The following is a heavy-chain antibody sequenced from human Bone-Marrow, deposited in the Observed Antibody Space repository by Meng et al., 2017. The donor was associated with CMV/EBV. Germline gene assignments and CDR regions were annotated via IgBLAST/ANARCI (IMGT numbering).Heavy chain of an antibody. V-gene: IGHV4-39*07. CDR3: AGYIVGATRY. Sequence: SETLSLTCNVSGDSVISSRFYWGWIRQSPGQGLEWIGSIYYSGNTYSGSTNYNPSLKSRVTISVDTSKNQFSLKLSSVTAADTAVYYCAGYIVGATRYWGQGTLVTVSS. D-gene: IGHD1-26*01. CDR2: IYYSGNT. J-gene: IGHJ4*02. CDR1: GDSVISSRFY.